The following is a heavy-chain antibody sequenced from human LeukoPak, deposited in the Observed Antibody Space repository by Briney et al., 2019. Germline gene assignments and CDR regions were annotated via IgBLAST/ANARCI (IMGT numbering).Heavy chain of an antibody. CDR2: IYYSGST. V-gene: IGHV4-59*01. CDR1: GGSISYYY. D-gene: IGHD1-26*01. Sequence: SETLSLTCTVSGGSISYYYWSWIRQPPGTGLESIGYIYYSGSTYYNPSLRSRVTISVNTSKNQVSLKLTSVTAADTAVYYCASRDSGSDYWGQGTLVTVSS. CDR3: ASRDSGSDY. J-gene: IGHJ4*02.